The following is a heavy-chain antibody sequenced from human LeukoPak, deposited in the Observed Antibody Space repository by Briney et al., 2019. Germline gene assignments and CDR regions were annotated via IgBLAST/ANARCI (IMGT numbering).Heavy chain of an antibody. CDR3: AKYLPNQLLKD. CDR1: GFTFSSYA. CDR2: ISGSGGST. D-gene: IGHD2-2*01. Sequence: AGGSLRLSCAASGFTFSSYAMSWVRQAPGKGLEWVSVISGSGGSTYYADSVKGRFTISRGNSKNTLYLQMNSLRAEDTAVYYCAKYLPNQLLKDWGQGTLVTVSS. V-gene: IGHV3-23*01. J-gene: IGHJ4*02.